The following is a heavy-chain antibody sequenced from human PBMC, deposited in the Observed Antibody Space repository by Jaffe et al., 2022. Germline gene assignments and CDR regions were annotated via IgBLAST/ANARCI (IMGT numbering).Heavy chain of an antibody. D-gene: IGHD2-15*01. J-gene: IGHJ6*03. V-gene: IGHV3-30*03. CDR1: GFTFSSYG. Sequence: QVQLVESGGGVVQPGRSLRLSCAASGFTFSSYGMHWVRQAPGKGLEWVAVISYDGSNKYYADSVKGRFTISRDNSKNTLYLQMNSLRAEDTAVYYCARTGYCSGGSCYYYYYYMDVWGKGTTVTVSS. CDR3: ARTGYCSGGSCYYYYYYMDV. CDR2: ISYDGSNK.